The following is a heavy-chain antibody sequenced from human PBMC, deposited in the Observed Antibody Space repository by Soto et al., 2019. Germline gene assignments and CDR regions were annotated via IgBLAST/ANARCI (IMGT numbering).Heavy chain of an antibody. CDR1: GGSFSGYY. CDR2: INHSGST. V-gene: IGHV4-34*01. J-gene: IGHJ3*02. Sequence: SETLSLTCAVYGGSFSGYYWSWIRQPPGKGLEWIGEINHSGSTNYNPSLKSRVTISVDTSKNQFSLKLSSVTAADTAVYYCTSGKRAMRAFDIWGQGTMVTVSS. CDR3: TSGKRAMRAFDI.